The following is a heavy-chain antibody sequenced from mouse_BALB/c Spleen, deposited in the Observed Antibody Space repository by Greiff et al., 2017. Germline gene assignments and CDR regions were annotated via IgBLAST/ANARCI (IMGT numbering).Heavy chain of an antibody. D-gene: IGHD2-4*01. CDR2: INSNGGST. J-gene: IGHJ4*01. CDR3: ARDDYYDYDNAMDY. CDR1: GFPFSSYG. V-gene: IGHV5-6-3*01. Sequence: EVMLVESGGGLVQPGGSLKLSCAASGFPFSSYGMSWVRQTPDKRLELVATINSNGGSTYYPDSVKGRFTISRDNAKNTLYLQMSSLKSEDTAMYYCARDDYYDYDNAMDYWGQGTSVTVSS.